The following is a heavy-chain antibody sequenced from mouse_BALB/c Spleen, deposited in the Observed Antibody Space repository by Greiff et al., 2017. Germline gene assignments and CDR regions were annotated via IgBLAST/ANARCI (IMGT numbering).Heavy chain of an antibody. Sequence: EVQLQESGPGLVKPSQSLSLTCTVTGYSITSDYAWNWIRQFPGNKLEWMGYISYSGSTSYNPSLKSRISITRDTSKNQFFLQLNSVTTEDTATYYCARWGYYGSSARGYAMDYWGQGTSVTVST. D-gene: IGHD1-1*01. CDR2: ISYSGST. J-gene: IGHJ4*01. CDR3: ARWGYYGSSARGYAMDY. V-gene: IGHV3-2*02. CDR1: GYSITSDYA.